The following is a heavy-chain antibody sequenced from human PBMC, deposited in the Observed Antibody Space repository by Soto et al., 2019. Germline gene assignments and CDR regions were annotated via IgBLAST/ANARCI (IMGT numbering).Heavy chain of an antibody. V-gene: IGHV3-23*01. CDR1: GFTFSSYA. CDR2: IGESGTPT. J-gene: IGHJ6*02. CDR3: ARYIPGVRYYGMDV. Sequence: GGSLRLSCAASGFTFSSYAMKWVRQAPGKGLEWVSLIGESGTPTYYADSVKGRFTISRDNSGNTLFLEMYGLRAEDSAVYYCARYIPGVRYYGMDVWGQGTTGTVSS. D-gene: IGHD2-2*01.